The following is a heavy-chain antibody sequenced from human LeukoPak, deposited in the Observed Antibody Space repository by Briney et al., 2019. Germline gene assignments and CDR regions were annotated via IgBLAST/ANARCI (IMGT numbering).Heavy chain of an antibody. CDR2: IYYSGST. CDR1: GGSISSYY. V-gene: IGHV4-59*01. CDR3: ARDRVAAAPVAYYYYGMDI. D-gene: IGHD6-13*01. J-gene: IGHJ6*02. Sequence: PSETLSLTCTVSGGSISSYYWSWIRQPPGKGLEWIGYIYYSGSTNYNPSLKSRVTISVDTPKNQFSLKLSSVTAADTAVYYCARDRVAAAPVAYYYYGMDIWGQGTTVTVSS.